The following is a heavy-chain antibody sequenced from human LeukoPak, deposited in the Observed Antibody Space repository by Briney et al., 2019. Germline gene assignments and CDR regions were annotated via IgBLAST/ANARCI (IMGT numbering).Heavy chain of an antibody. Sequence: SETLSLTCTVSGGSISSSSYYWGWIRQPPGKGLEWIGSIYYSGSTYYNPSLKSRVAISVDTSKNQFSLKLSSVTAADTAVYYCARDFYVGADRADYYYGMDVWGQGTTVTVSS. CDR3: ARDFYVGADRADYYYGMDV. J-gene: IGHJ6*02. CDR2: IYYSGST. D-gene: IGHD1-26*01. CDR1: GGSISSSSYY. V-gene: IGHV4-39*07.